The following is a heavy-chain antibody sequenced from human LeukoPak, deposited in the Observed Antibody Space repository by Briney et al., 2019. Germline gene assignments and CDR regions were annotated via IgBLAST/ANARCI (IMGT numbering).Heavy chain of an antibody. CDR3: AKDRSSVLAAFDY. CDR2: ISGSGGST. Sequence: GGSLRLSCAASGFTFSSYAMSWVRQAPGKGLEWVSAISGSGGSTYYADSVKGRFTTSRDNSKNTLYLQMNSLRAEDTAVYYCAKDRSSVLAAFDYWGQGTLVTVSS. J-gene: IGHJ4*02. D-gene: IGHD6-6*01. V-gene: IGHV3-23*01. CDR1: GFTFSSYA.